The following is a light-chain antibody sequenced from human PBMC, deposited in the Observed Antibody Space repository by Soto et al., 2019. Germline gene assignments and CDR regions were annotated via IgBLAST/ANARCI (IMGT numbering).Light chain of an antibody. CDR1: SSDVRSYNL. CDR3: CSYAGSRV. CDR2: EGS. J-gene: IGLJ3*02. Sequence: QSALTQPASVSGSPGQSITISCTGTSSDVRSYNLVSWYQQHPGKAPKRMIYEGSKRPSGVSNRFSGSKSGNTASLTISGLQAEDEAYYYCCSYAGSRVFGGGTKLTVL. V-gene: IGLV2-23*01.